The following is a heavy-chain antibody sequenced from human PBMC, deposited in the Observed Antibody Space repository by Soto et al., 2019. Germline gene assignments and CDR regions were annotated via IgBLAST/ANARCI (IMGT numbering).Heavy chain of an antibody. V-gene: IGHV3-30-3*01. J-gene: IGHJ6*02. Sequence: PEGSLRLSCAASGFTFSSYAMHWVRQAPGKGLEWVAVISYDGSNKYYADSVKGRFTISRDNSKNTLYLQMNSLRAEDTAVYYCARDRGITMVRGVIIPGGMDVWGQGTTVTVSS. CDR1: GFTFSSYA. CDR3: ARDRGITMVRGVIIPGGMDV. CDR2: ISYDGSNK. D-gene: IGHD3-10*01.